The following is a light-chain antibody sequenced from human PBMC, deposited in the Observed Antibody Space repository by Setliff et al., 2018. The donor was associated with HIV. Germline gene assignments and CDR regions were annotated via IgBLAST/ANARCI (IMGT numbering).Light chain of an antibody. CDR1: INNIGSCNR. CDR3: CSYAGTDTFVV. V-gene: IGLV2-23*02. Sequence: QSALAQPPSVSGSPGQSIIISCTGTINNIGSCNRVSWYQQRPGTAPKLIIFEVNKRPSGVSNRFSGSKSGSTASLAISGLQADDEGDYYCCSYAGTDTFVVFGTGTKVTVL. J-gene: IGLJ1*01. CDR2: EVN.